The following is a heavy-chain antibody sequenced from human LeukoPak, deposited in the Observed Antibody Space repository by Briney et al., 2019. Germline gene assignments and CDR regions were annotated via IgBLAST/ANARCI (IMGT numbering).Heavy chain of an antibody. D-gene: IGHD2-15*01. CDR1: GGSISSYY. Sequence: SETLSLTCTVSGGSISSYYWSWIRQPPGKGLEWIGYIYYSGSTNYNPSLKSRVTISVDTSKNQFSLKLSSVTAADTAVYYCARHSGGRRYCSGGSCGRDLWGQGTLVAVSS. CDR3: ARHSGGRRYCSGGSCGRDL. CDR2: IYYSGST. V-gene: IGHV4-59*08. J-gene: IGHJ4*02.